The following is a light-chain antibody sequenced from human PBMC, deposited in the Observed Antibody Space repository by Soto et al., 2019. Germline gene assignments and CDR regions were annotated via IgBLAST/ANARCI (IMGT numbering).Light chain of an antibody. CDR2: GAS. J-gene: IGKJ2*01. V-gene: IGKV3-20*01. CDR3: QQYGSSSYT. Sequence: EIVLTQSPGTLSLSPGERATLSCRASQSVSSSYSTWYQQKPGQAPRLLIYGASSRATGIPDRFSGSGSGTDFTLTISSLEPEDFAVYYCQQYGSSSYTFGQGTKLEIK. CDR1: QSVSSSY.